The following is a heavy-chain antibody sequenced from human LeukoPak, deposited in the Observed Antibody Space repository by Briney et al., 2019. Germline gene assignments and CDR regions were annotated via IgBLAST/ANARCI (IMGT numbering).Heavy chain of an antibody. CDR3: ASWGAYYDFWSGYFRFDP. CDR2: MNPNSGNT. Sequence: GASVKVSCKASGYTFTSYDINWVRQATGQGLEWMGWMNPNSGNTGYAQKFQGRVTMTRNTSISTAYMELSSLRSEDTAVYYWASWGAYYDFWSGYFRFDPGGQGTLVTVSS. V-gene: IGHV1-8*01. CDR1: GYTFTSYD. D-gene: IGHD3-3*01. J-gene: IGHJ5*02.